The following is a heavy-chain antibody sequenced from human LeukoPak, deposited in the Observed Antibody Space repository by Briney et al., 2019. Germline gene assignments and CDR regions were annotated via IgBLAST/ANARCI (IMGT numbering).Heavy chain of an antibody. Sequence: GESLKISCKGSGYSFTSYWIAWVRQMPGKGLEWMGIIYPGDSDTRYSPSFQGQVTISADKSISTAYLQWSSLKASDTAMYYCARYRPRIDESSGYYYDYWGQGTLVTVSS. D-gene: IGHD3-22*01. CDR1: GYSFTSYW. V-gene: IGHV5-51*01. CDR3: ARYRPRIDESSGYYYDY. CDR2: IYPGDSDT. J-gene: IGHJ4*02.